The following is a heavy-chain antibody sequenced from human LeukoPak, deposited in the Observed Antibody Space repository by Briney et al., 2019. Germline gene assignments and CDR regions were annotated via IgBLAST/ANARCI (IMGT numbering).Heavy chain of an antibody. Sequence: PGGSLRLSCAASGFTFSSYSMNWVRQAPGKGLEWIGYIFYSGSTNYNPSLKSRVTISVDTSKNQFSLKLSSVTAADTAVYYCSRESGPFSPFGFWGQGTLVSVHS. CDR2: IFYSGST. D-gene: IGHD1-26*01. CDR1: GFTFSSYS. J-gene: IGHJ4*02. CDR3: SRESGPFSPFGF. V-gene: IGHV4-59*01.